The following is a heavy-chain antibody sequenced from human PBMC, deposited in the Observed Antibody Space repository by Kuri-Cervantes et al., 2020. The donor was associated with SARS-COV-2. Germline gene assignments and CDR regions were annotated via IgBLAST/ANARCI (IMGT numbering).Heavy chain of an antibody. CDR2: ISSSGSTI. CDR3: ARSYCSGGSCYSNWFDP. D-gene: IGHD2-15*01. CDR1: GFTFSGHW. J-gene: IGHJ5*02. V-gene: IGHV3-48*04. Sequence: GESLKISCAASGFTFSGHWIHWVRQAPGKGLEWVSYISSSGSTIYYADSVKGRFTISRDNAKNSLYLQMNSLRAEDTAVYYCARSYCSGGSCYSNWFDPWGQGTLVTVSS.